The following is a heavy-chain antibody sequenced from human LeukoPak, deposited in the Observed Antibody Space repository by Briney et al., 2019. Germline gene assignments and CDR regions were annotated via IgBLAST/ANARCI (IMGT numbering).Heavy chain of an antibody. CDR1: GGSISSGSYY. CDR3: ARGRYSSGYFGWFDP. Sequence: SETLSPTCTVSGGSISSGSYYWSWIRQPAGKGLEWIGRIYTSGSTNYNPSLKSRVTISVDTSKNQFSLKLSSVTTADTAVYYCARGRYSSGYFGWFDPWGQGTLVTVSS. V-gene: IGHV4-61*02. CDR2: IYTSGST. D-gene: IGHD3-22*01. J-gene: IGHJ5*02.